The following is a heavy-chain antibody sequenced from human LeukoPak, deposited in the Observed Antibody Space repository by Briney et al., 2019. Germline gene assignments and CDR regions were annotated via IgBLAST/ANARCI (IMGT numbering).Heavy chain of an antibody. CDR1: GYTFTSYG. CDR3: ARVGVLRYLDWPFFDY. D-gene: IGHD3-9*01. J-gene: IGHJ4*02. CDR2: ISAYNGNT. V-gene: IGHV1-18*01. Sequence: ASAKVSCKASGYTFTSYGISWVRQAPGQGLEWMGWISAYNGNTNYAQKLQGRVTMTTDTSTSTAYMELRSLRSDDTAVYYCARVGVLRYLDWPFFDYWGQRTQLTVSS.